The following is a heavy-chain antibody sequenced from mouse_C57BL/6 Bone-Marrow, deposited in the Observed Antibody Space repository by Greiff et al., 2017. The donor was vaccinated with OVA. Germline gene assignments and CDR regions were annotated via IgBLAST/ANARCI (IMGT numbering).Heavy chain of an antibody. D-gene: IGHD1-1*01. Sequence: EVQLVESGGGLVQPGGSLKLSCAASGFTFSDYYMYWVRQTPEKRLEWVAYISNGGGSTYYPDTVKGRFTISRDNAKNTLYLQMSRLKSGDTAMYYCARRYYGSSYYFDYWGQGTTLTVSS. CDR2: ISNGGGST. V-gene: IGHV5-12*01. CDR3: ARRYYGSSYYFDY. J-gene: IGHJ2*01. CDR1: GFTFSDYY.